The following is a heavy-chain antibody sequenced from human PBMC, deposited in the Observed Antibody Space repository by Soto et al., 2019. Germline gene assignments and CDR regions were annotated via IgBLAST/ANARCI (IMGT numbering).Heavy chain of an antibody. D-gene: IGHD1-1*01. V-gene: IGHV1-18*01. Sequence: QVHLVQSGAEVKKPGASVKVSCKCSGYTFTSYVITWVRQAPGQGLEWMGWISAHNGNTDYAQKLQGRVTVTRDTSTSTAYMELRSLRSDDTAVYYCARGRYGDYWGQGALVTVSS. CDR1: GYTFTSYV. J-gene: IGHJ4*02. CDR3: ARGRYGDY. CDR2: ISAHNGNT.